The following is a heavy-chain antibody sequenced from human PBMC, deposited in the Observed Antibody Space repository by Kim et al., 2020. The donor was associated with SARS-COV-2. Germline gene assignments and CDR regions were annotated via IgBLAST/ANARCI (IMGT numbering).Heavy chain of an antibody. CDR2: ISSSSSYI. Sequence: GGSLRLSCAASGFTFSSYSMNWVRQAPGKGLEWVSSISSSSSYIYYADSVKGRFTISRDNAKNSLYLQMNSLRAEDTAVYYCIGRNGDSSGWYGATHYYYYGMDVWGQGTTVTVSS. CDR3: IGRNGDSSGWYGATHYYYYGMDV. J-gene: IGHJ6*02. D-gene: IGHD6-19*01. CDR1: GFTFSSYS. V-gene: IGHV3-21*01.